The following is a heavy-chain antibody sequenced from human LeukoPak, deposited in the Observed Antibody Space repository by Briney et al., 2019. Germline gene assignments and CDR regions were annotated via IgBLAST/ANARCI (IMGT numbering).Heavy chain of an antibody. J-gene: IGHJ6*03. CDR3: AKEGDEFRGYLDV. CDR1: GFTFSRLW. D-gene: IGHD3-16*01. CDR2: IHNDGTQG. V-gene: IGHV3-33*06. Sequence: PGRSLTLSCAASGFTFSRLWMQWIRQALCKGLEWVAVIHNDGTQGQYADSVKGRFTISKDDSQNTLYLQMNNLRDDDTAVYYCAKEGDEFRGYLDVWGKGTTVTVSS.